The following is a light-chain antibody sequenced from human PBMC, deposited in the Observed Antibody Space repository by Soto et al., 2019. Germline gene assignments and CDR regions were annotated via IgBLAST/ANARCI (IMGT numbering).Light chain of an antibody. V-gene: IGKV1-39*01. CDR3: QQTYSTPGT. Sequence: DIQVTQSPSSLSASVGDRVTITCRASQNINRYLKWYQQKPGKAPELLIHSASSLQSGVPSGFSGTGSGTDFPLTISSLQPEDSATYYCQQTYSTPGTFGQGTKVQIK. CDR1: QNINRY. J-gene: IGKJ1*01. CDR2: SAS.